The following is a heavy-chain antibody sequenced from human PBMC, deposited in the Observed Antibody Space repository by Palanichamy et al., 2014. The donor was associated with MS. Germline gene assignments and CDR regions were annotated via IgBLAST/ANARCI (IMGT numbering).Heavy chain of an antibody. D-gene: IGHD3-10*01. J-gene: IGHJ3*02. CDR1: DSPSVDTG. V-gene: IGHV3-74*01. CDR2: VRVMGEVI. Sequence: EVQLVESGEASQPGGPGDSPVQPLDSPSVDTGCTGSAKLQGRGWCGSHVVRVMGEVISYADSVKGRFTISRDNAKSTLYLQMNSLRVEDTAVYYCAREQDNSGRQTDSFDIWGQGTMVTVSP. CDR3: AREQDNSGRQTDSFDI.